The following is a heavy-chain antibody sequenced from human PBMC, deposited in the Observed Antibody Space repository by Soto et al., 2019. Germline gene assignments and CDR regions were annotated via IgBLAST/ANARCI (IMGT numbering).Heavy chain of an antibody. CDR2: IYYSGST. J-gene: IGHJ6*03. CDR1: GGSISSYY. V-gene: IGHV4-59*01. CDR3: GRDFPIFGVVPPSDYYYYMDV. Sequence: PSETLSLTCTVSGGSISSYYWSWIRQPPGKGLEWIGYIYYSGSTNYNPSLKSRVTISVDTSKNQFSLKLSSVTAADTAVYYCGRDFPIFGVVPPSDYYYYMDVWGKGTTVTVSS. D-gene: IGHD3-3*01.